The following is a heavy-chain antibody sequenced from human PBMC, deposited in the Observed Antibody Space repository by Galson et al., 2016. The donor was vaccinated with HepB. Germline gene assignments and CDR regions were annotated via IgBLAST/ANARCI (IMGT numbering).Heavy chain of an antibody. V-gene: IGHV3-48*02. J-gene: IGHJ6*02. D-gene: IGHD1-1*01. Sequence: SLRLSCAASGFTFSTYSMTWVRQAPGKGLEWISYISSSSSGSFYADSVKGRFTISRDNAKNSLYLKMSSLTDDDTAVYYCARGEIGTLPYYYFGMDVWGQGTTVTVSS. CDR1: GFTFSTYS. CDR3: ARGEIGTLPYYYFGMDV. CDR2: ISSSSSGS.